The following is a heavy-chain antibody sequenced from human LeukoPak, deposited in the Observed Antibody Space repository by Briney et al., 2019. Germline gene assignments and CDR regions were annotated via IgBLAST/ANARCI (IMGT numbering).Heavy chain of an antibody. CDR3: AKDIGSSPKGYYYYGMDV. CDR2: IWYDGSNK. J-gene: IGHJ6*02. D-gene: IGHD6-6*01. V-gene: IGHV3-33*06. CDR1: GFTFSSYG. Sequence: GGSLRLSCAASGFTFSSYGMHRVRQAPGKGLEWVAVIWYDGSNKYYADSVKGRFTISRDNSKNTLYLQMNSLRAEDTALYYCAKDIGSSPKGYYYYGMDVWGQGTTVTVSS.